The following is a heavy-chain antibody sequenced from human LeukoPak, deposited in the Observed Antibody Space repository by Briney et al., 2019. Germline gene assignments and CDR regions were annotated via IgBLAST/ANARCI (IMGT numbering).Heavy chain of an antibody. J-gene: IGHJ2*01. CDR2: IYYSGST. Sequence: SETLSLTCTVSGGSISSYHWSWIRQPPGKGLEWIGYIYYSGSTNYNPFLKSRVTISVDTSRNQFSLKLSSVTAADTAVYYCATPYSSISRYFDLWGRGTLVTVSS. V-gene: IGHV4-59*01. CDR1: GGSISSYH. CDR3: ATPYSSISRYFDL. D-gene: IGHD6-13*01.